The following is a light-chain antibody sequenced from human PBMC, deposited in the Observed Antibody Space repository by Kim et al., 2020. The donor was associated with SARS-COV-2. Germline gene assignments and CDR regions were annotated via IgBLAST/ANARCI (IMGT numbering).Light chain of an antibody. Sequence: LGQTVRITCQGDSLRSYYASWYQQKPGQAPVLVIYGKNNRPSGIPDRFSGSSSGNTASLTITGAQAEDEADYYCNSRDSSGNHVVFGGGTQLTVL. V-gene: IGLV3-19*01. J-gene: IGLJ2*01. CDR3: NSRDSSGNHVV. CDR2: GKN. CDR1: SLRSYY.